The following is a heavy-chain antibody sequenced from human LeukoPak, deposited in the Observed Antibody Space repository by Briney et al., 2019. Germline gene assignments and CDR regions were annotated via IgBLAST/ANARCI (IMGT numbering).Heavy chain of an antibody. V-gene: IGHV3-66*01. Sequence: RGSLRLSCAASGFTASSNYMGWVRQAPGKGLEWVSVIYSGGSTYYADSVKGGFTISRDNSKNPLYLHMDSLRAEATAVYYCTFLQAAAGTGLDYWGQGTLVTVSS. CDR1: GFTASSNY. D-gene: IGHD6-13*01. J-gene: IGHJ4*02. CDR3: TFLQAAAGTGLDY. CDR2: IYSGGST.